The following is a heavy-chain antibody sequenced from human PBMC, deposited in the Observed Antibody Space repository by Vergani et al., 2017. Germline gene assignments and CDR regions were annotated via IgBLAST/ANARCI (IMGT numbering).Heavy chain of an antibody. V-gene: IGHV3-23*01. J-gene: IGHJ6*02. CDR3: AKGRLTMDG. D-gene: IGHD4/OR15-4a*01. CDR2: ISGSGGST. CDR1: GFTFSIYA. Sequence: EVQLLESGGGLVQPGGSLRLSCAASGFTFSIYAMSWVRPAPGRGLDWVSAISGSGGSTYYADAVKGRFTISRDNSKNTLYLQMNSLRAEDTAVYYCAKGRLTMDGWGQGTTVTVSS.